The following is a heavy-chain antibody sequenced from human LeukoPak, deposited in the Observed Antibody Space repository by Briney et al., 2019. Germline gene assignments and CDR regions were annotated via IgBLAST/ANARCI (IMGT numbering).Heavy chain of an antibody. V-gene: IGHV4-38-2*01. CDR1: GYSISRGYY. CDR3: ARHTTDGSMVDFQH. D-gene: IGHD2-15*01. J-gene: IGHJ1*01. CDR2: MYHSGST. Sequence: PSETLSLTCAVSGYSISRGYYWGWIRQPPGKGLEWIGSMYHSGSTYYNPSLKSRVTISVDTSKNQFSLKLSSVTAADTAVYYCARHTTDGSMVDFQHWGQGTLVTVSS.